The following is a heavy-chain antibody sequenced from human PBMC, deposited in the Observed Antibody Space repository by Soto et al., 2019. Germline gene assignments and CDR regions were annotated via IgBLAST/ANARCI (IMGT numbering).Heavy chain of an antibody. Sequence: ASVKVSCKASGYTFTSYGISWVRQAPGQGLEWMGWISAYNGNTNYAQKLQGRVTMTTDTSTSTAYMELRSLRSDDTAVYYCARINCSGGSCYGWDYYYGMDVWGQGTTVTVAS. V-gene: IGHV1-18*01. CDR3: ARINCSGGSCYGWDYYYGMDV. J-gene: IGHJ6*02. CDR2: ISAYNGNT. CDR1: GYTFTSYG. D-gene: IGHD2-15*01.